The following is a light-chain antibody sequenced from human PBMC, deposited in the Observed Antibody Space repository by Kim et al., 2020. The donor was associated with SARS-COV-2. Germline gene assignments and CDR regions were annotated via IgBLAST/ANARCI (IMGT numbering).Light chain of an antibody. CDR2: DVS. J-gene: IGLJ2*01. CDR3: TSYTGANTVV. CDR1: NCLVGNYSY. Sequence: SMPIPLTGTNCLVGNYSYVSRYQQHPDRAPTLIIYDVSYRPAGVSTRFSGSKSGNTASLTISGLQTAYEVSYYCTSYTGANTVVLGGGTQLTVL. V-gene: IGLV2-14*03.